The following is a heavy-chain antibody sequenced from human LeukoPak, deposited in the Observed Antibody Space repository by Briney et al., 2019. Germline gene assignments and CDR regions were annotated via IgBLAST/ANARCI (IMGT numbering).Heavy chain of an antibody. CDR2: IYSGGST. Sequence: PGGSLRLSCAASGFTFSSYNMNWVRQAPGKGLEWVSVIYSGGSTYYADSVKGRFTISRDNSKNTLYLQMNSLRAEDTAVYYCAKGGDWQWLLRPFDYWGQGTLVTVSS. V-gene: IGHV3-53*01. J-gene: IGHJ4*02. D-gene: IGHD6-19*01. CDR3: AKGGDWQWLLRPFDY. CDR1: GFTFSSYN.